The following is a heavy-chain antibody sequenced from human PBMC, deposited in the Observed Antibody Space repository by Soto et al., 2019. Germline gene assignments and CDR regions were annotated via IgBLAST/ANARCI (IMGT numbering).Heavy chain of an antibody. V-gene: IGHV6-1*01. CDR1: GDSVSSNSAA. Sequence: SRTLSLTCAISGDSVSSNSAAWSLIRQSPSRGLEWLGRTYYRSKWNSNYSVSVKGRVTINPDTSKNQFSLQLNSVTPEDTAVYYCARDEGGPWGKGTLVTVSS. CDR3: ARDEGGP. CDR2: TYYRSKWNS. J-gene: IGHJ4*02.